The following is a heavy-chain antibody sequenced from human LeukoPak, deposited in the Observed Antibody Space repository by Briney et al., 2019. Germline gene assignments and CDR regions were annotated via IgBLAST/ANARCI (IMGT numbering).Heavy chain of an antibody. J-gene: IGHJ6*02. V-gene: IGHV6-1*01. CDR2: TYYRSKWYN. D-gene: IGHD3-16*02. Sequence: SQTLSLTCAISGDSVSSNSAAWNWIRQSPSRGLEWLGRTYYRSKWYNDYAVSVKSRITINPDTSKNQFSLQLNSVTPEDTAVYYCARGSGIMITFGGVIGSYYYYYYGMDVWGQGTTVTVSS. CDR3: ARGSGIMITFGGVIGSYYYYYYGMDV. CDR1: GDSVSSNSAA.